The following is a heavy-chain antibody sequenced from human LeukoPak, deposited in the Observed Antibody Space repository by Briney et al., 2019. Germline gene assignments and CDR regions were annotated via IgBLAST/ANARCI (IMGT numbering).Heavy chain of an antibody. CDR3: AKDPGMVRGVIYDY. CDR1: GFTFGDYG. D-gene: IGHD3-10*01. V-gene: IGHV3-30*18. J-gene: IGHJ4*02. Sequence: GGSLRLSCAASGFTFGDYGMHWVRQTPAKGLEWLAVMSYDGSNTYYEDSVKGRFTISRDNSKNTLYLQMNSLRAEDTAVYYCAKDPGMVRGVIYDYWGQGTLVTVSS. CDR2: MSYDGSNT.